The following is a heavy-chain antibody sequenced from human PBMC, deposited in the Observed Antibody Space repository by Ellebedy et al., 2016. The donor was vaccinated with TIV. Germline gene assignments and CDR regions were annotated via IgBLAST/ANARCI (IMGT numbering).Heavy chain of an antibody. CDR2: SNPNSGGG. CDR1: GYTFSDYY. D-gene: IGHD6-13*01. Sequence: AASVKVACKASGYTFSDYYMHWVRQAPGQGLEWMGWSNPNSGGGNYAQKFQGRVTMTSDTSVNIAYMELTSLRSDDTALYYCAVINSLGIAQVGTEDYWGQGTLVTVSS. V-gene: IGHV1-2*02. CDR3: AVINSLGIAQVGTEDY. J-gene: IGHJ4*02.